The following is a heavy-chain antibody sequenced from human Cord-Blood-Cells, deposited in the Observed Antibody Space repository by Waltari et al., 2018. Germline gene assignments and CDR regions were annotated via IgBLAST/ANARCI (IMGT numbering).Heavy chain of an antibody. CDR2: IGTAGDT. CDR3: ARGRPYSSSFDY. J-gene: IGHJ4*02. V-gene: IGHV3-13*01. CDR1: GFTLSSYD. Sequence: EVQLVESGGGLVQPGGSLRLSCAASGFTLSSYDLPWVRQATGKGLEWVSAIGTAGDTYYPGSVKGRFTISRENAKNSLYLQMNSLRAGDTAVYYCARGRPYSSSFDYWGQGTLVTVSS. D-gene: IGHD6-6*01.